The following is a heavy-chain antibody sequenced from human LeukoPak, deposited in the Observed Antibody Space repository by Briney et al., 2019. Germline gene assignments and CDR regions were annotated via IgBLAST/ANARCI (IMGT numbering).Heavy chain of an antibody. V-gene: IGHV1-2*02. Sequence: ASVKVSCKASGYTFTSYYMHWVRQAPGQGLEWMGWINPNNGGTNYAQKFQGRVTMTRDTSISTAYMELSRLRSDDTAVYYCARGGRSSGWYGGFDYWGQGTLVTVSS. J-gene: IGHJ4*02. D-gene: IGHD6-19*01. CDR3: ARGGRSSGWYGGFDY. CDR2: INPNNGGT. CDR1: GYTFTSYY.